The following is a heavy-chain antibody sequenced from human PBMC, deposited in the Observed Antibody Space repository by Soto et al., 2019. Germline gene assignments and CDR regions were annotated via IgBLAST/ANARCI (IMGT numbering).Heavy chain of an antibody. J-gene: IGHJ6*02. CDR1: GYSFTSYW. D-gene: IGHD6-6*01. V-gene: IGHV5-51*01. CDR2: IYPGDSDT. CDR3: ARQAFSSSETYYYYGMDV. Sequence: GESLKISFKGSGYSFTSYWIGWVRQMPGKGLEWMGIIYPGDSDTRYSPSFQGQVTISADKSISTAYLQWSSLKASDTAMYYCARQAFSSSETYYYYGMDVWGQGTTVTVSS.